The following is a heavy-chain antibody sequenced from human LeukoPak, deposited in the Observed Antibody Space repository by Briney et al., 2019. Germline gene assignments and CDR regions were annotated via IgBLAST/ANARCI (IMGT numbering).Heavy chain of an antibody. Sequence: GGSLRLSCAASGFTFSSYAMSWVRQAPGKGLEWVSVIYSGGSTYYADSVKGRFTISRDNSKNTLYLQMNSLRAEDTAVYYCARDHGSSWAGDYYYYGMDVWGQGTTVTVSS. CDR3: ARDHGSSWAGDYYYYGMDV. J-gene: IGHJ6*02. D-gene: IGHD6-13*01. CDR2: IYSGGST. V-gene: IGHV3-66*01. CDR1: GFTFSSYA.